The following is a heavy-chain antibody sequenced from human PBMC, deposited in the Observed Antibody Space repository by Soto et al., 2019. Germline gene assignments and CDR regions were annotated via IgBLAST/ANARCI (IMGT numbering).Heavy chain of an antibody. D-gene: IGHD2-2*01. Sequence: GASVKVSCKASGYTFTSYDISWVRQAPGQGLEWLGWISASTSKTKYAQKFQGRVTMTTDRSTSTVDMELRGLRSDDTAVYYCARVEAAMSGHWFDPWGQGTLVTVSS. CDR3: ARVEAAMSGHWFDP. CDR1: GYTFTSYD. J-gene: IGHJ5*02. CDR2: ISASTSKT. V-gene: IGHV1-18*01.